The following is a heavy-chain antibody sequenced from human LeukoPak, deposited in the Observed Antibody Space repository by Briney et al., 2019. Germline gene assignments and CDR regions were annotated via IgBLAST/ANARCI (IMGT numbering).Heavy chain of an antibody. CDR1: GFTFSSYT. Sequence: GGSLRLSCGASGFTFSSYTMNWVRQAPGKGLEWVSKISSSSSTIYYADSVKGRFTISRDNAKNSLYLQMNSLRAEDTAVYYCARDSPQALAILHAFDIWGHGTMVTVSS. V-gene: IGHV3-48*01. CDR2: ISSSSSTI. D-gene: IGHD5-12*01. J-gene: IGHJ3*02. CDR3: ARDSPQALAILHAFDI.